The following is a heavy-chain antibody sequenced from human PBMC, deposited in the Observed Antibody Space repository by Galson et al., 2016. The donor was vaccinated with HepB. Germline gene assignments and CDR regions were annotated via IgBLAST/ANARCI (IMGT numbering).Heavy chain of an antibody. CDR3: ATTAAAPGNY. Sequence: SLRLSCAASGFTFSSSWMSWVRQAPGKGLEWVANIKQDGSDKYYVDSVKGRFTISRDNAENSLYLQMNTLGAEDTAVYYCATTAAAPGNYWGQGTLVTVSS. D-gene: IGHD6-25*01. CDR2: IKQDGSDK. CDR1: GFTFSSSW. J-gene: IGHJ4*02. V-gene: IGHV3-7*03.